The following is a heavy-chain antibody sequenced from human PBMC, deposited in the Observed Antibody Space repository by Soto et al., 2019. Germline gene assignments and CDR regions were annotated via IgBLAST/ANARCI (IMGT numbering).Heavy chain of an antibody. J-gene: IGHJ4*02. V-gene: IGHV3-33*01. D-gene: IGHD3-3*01. CDR2: MWPDGTGD. CDR1: GFIFSEQG. Sequence: QVQLVESGGGVVQPGRSLRLSCATSGFIFSEQGIHWVRQAPGKGLEWVAFMWPDGTGDVYVDSVRGRFKISRDNVKNMVFLQMDSLRAEDTAVYYCVRDDEIGEWNFDYWGQGTLVTVSS. CDR3: VRDDEIGEWNFDY.